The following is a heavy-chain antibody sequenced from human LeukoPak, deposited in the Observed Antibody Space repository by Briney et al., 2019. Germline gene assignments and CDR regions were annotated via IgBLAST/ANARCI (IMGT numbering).Heavy chain of an antibody. Sequence: SETLSLTCTVSGGSISSYYWSWIRQPPGKGLEWIGYIYYSGSTNYNPSLESRVTISVDTSKNQFSLKLSSVTAADTAVYYCARDNWNYGSSMDVWGQGTTVTVSS. CDR2: IYYSGST. D-gene: IGHD1-7*01. V-gene: IGHV4-59*01. CDR1: GGSISSYY. CDR3: ARDNWNYGSSMDV. J-gene: IGHJ6*02.